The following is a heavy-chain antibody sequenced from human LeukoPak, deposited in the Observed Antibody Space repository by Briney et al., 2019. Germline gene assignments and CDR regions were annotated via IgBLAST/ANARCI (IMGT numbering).Heavy chain of an antibody. V-gene: IGHV4-34*01. D-gene: IGHD6-19*01. CDR3: ARDTTPYSSGWYDY. CDR2: INHSGGT. J-gene: IGHJ4*02. CDR1: GGSFSGYY. Sequence: SETLSLTCAVYGGSFSGYYWSWIRQPPGKGLEWIGEINHSGGTNYNPSLKSRVTISVDTSKNQFSLKLSSVTAADTAVYSCARDTTPYSSGWYDYWGQGTLVTVSS.